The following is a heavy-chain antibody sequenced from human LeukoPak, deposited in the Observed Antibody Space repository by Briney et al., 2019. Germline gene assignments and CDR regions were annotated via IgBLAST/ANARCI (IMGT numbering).Heavy chain of an antibody. V-gene: IGHV4-59*12. Sequence: PSETLSLTCTVSGGSINSYYWSWIRQPPGKGLEWIGYIYYSGSTNYNPSLKSRVTISVDTSKNQFSLKLSSVTAADTAVYYCASSTLGYSYGYSTYWGQGTLVTVSS. J-gene: IGHJ4*02. D-gene: IGHD5-18*01. CDR1: GGSINSYY. CDR2: IYYSGST. CDR3: ASSTLGYSYGYSTY.